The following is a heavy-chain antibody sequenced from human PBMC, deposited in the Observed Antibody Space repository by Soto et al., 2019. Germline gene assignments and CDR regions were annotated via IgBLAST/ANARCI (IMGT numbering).Heavy chain of an antibody. V-gene: IGHV6-1*01. CDR3: ARSGWFYYDSTYYGMDV. Sequence: QTLSLACAISGYSVASHDAVWNLIRQSPSRGLEWLGRTYYRSKWYHDYAVSVKSRIIINPDSSKNQFSLQLKSVTPEDTAVYFCARSGWFYYDSTYYGMDVWGQGTTVTVSS. CDR2: TYYRSKWYH. D-gene: IGHD3-22*01. CDR1: GYSVASHDAV. J-gene: IGHJ6*02.